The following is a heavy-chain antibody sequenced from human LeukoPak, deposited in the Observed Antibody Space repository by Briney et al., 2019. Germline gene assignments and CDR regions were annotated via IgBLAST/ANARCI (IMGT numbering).Heavy chain of an antibody. D-gene: IGHD3-22*01. V-gene: IGHV3-21*01. CDR3: ARDSNNYYFGYFDY. Sequence: GSLRLSCAASEFTFSSYNMNWVRQAPGKGLEWVSSISSFSSYIYYADSVKGRFTISRDNAKNSLYLQMNSLRAEDTAIYYCARDSNNYYFGYFDYWGQGTLVTVSS. J-gene: IGHJ4*02. CDR1: EFTFSSYN. CDR2: ISSFSSYI.